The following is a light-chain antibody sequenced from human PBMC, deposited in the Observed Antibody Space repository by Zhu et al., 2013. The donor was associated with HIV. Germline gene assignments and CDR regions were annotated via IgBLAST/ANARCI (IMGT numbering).Light chain of an antibody. CDR1: QTITSNY. V-gene: IGKV3-20*01. CDR3: QQYNNWPRT. CDR2: GVS. Sequence: EVVLTQSPGTLSLSPGERATLSCRASQTITSNYLAWYQQRPGQAPRLLIYGVSSRATGIPDRFSGFGSGTDFTLAISRLEPEDFAVYYCQQYNNWPRTFGQGTKVEIK. J-gene: IGKJ1*01.